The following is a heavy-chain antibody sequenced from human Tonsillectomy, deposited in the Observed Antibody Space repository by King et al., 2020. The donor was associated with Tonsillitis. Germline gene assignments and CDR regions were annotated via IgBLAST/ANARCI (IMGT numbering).Heavy chain of an antibody. J-gene: IGHJ4*02. D-gene: IGHD6-19*01. CDR1: GFTFSSFG. CDR3: ARDPSRMLTAGYFDY. V-gene: IGHV3-33*01. CDR2: VSYDGSDK. Sequence: VQLVESGGGVVQPGTSLRLSCAASGFTFSSFGIHWVRQAPGKGLEWVAVVSYDGSDKYYGDYVKGRFTISRDNSKNTVYLQLNRLRAEDTAVYYCARDPSRMLTAGYFDYWGQGSLVTVSS.